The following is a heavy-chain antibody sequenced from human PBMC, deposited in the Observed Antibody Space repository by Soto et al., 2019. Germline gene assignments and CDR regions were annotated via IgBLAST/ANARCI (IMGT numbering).Heavy chain of an antibody. CDR3: ARARLRGAAAGTSWFDP. J-gene: IGHJ5*02. D-gene: IGHD6-13*01. CDR1: GGSISSGGYY. V-gene: IGHV4-31*03. CDR2: IYYSGST. Sequence: PSETLSLTCTVSGGSISSGGYYWSWIRQHPGKGLEWIGYIYYSGSTYYNPSLKSRVTISVDTSKNQFSLKLSSVTAADTAVYYCARARLRGAAAGTSWFDPWGQGTLVTVSS.